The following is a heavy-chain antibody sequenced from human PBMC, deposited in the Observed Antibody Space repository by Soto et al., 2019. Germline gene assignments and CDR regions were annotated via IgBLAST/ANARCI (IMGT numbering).Heavy chain of an antibody. J-gene: IGHJ6*02. CDR1: GGSFSGYY. D-gene: IGHD6-13*01. V-gene: IGHV4-34*01. Sequence: XETLSLTCAVYGGSFSGYYWSWIRQPPGKGLEWIGEINHSGSTNYNPSLKSRVTISVDTSKNQFSLKLSSVTAADTAVYYCARDEYRGSSWFNYYYYGMDVWGQGTTVTV. CDR2: INHSGST. CDR3: ARDEYRGSSWFNYYYYGMDV.